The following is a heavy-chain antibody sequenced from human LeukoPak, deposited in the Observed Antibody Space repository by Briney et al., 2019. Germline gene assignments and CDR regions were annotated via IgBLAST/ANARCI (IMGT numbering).Heavy chain of an antibody. D-gene: IGHD3-10*01. V-gene: IGHV1-69*06. J-gene: IGHJ6*03. CDR1: GGTFSSYA. CDR2: IIPIFGTA. CDR3: ATNNDYYGSGSYSYYYYYMDV. Sequence: ASVKVSCKASGGTFSSYAINWVREAPGQVLEWIGGIIPIFGTANYAQKFQGRVTITADKSTSTAYMELSSLRSEDTAVYYCATNNDYYGSGSYSYYYYYMDVWGKGTTVTVSS.